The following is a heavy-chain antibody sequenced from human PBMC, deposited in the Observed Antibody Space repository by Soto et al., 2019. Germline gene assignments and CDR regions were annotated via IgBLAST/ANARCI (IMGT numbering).Heavy chain of an antibody. J-gene: IGHJ6*02. V-gene: IGHV3-23*01. Sequence: PGGSLRLSCAASGFTFSGYAMSWVRQAPGKGLEWVSAISGSGGSTYYADSVKGRFTISRDNSKNTLYLQMNSLRAEDTAVYYCAKVPPGGTSCYSGCLLYYGMDVWGQGTAVTVSS. CDR3: AKVPPGGTSCYSGCLLYYGMDV. D-gene: IGHD2-2*01. CDR2: ISGSGGST. CDR1: GFTFSGYA.